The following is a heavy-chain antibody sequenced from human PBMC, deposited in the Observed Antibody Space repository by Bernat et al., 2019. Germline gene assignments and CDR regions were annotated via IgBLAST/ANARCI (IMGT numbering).Heavy chain of an antibody. J-gene: IGHJ4*02. D-gene: IGHD3-10*01. Sequence: QVQLVQSGAEVKKPGASVKVSCKASGYTFTSYYMHGVRQAPGQGLEWMGIINPSGGSTSYAQKFQGRVTMTRDTSTSTVYMELSSLRSEDTAVYYCARVGGKGGREYGSGSQPPDYWGQGTLVTVSS. CDR3: ARVGGKGGREYGSGSQPPDY. CDR2: INPSGGST. V-gene: IGHV1-46*01. CDR1: GYTFTSYY.